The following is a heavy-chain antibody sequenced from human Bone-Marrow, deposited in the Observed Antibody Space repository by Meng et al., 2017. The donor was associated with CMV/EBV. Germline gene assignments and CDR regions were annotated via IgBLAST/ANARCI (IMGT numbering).Heavy chain of an antibody. V-gene: IGHV4-4*07. CDR2: ISTNGNS. CDR3: AKDDESMWGGKNWFDL. J-gene: IGHJ5*02. Sequence: QVQLQGSGPGLVKPSXXLSLPCTFSGGSINGYFWSWIRQPAGKGLEWIGRISTNGNSNYSPSLKSRVTMSVDTSRNQFSLKLSSVTAADTAVYYCAKDDESMWGGKNWFDLLGLGTLVTVSS. CDR1: GGSINGYF. D-gene: IGHD3-16*01.